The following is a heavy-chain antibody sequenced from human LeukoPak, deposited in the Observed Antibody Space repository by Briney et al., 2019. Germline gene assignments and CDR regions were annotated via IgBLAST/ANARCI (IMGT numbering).Heavy chain of an antibody. Sequence: ASETLSLTCAVYGGSFSGYYWSWIRQPPGQGLEWIGYIYYSGSTNYNPSLKSRVTIPVDTSKNQFSLKLSSVTAADTAVYYCARLGGCSSTSCYVHWFDPWGQGTLITVSS. CDR1: GGSFSGYY. CDR3: ARLGGCSSTSCYVHWFDP. J-gene: IGHJ5*02. V-gene: IGHV4-59*01. CDR2: IYYSGST. D-gene: IGHD2-2*01.